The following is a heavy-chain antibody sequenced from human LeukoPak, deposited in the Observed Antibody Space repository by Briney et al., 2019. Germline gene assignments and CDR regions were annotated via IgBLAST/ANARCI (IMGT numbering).Heavy chain of an antibody. CDR2: ITRDSIYT. V-gene: IGHV3-21*01. CDR1: GFTFSNYN. J-gene: IGHJ6*03. CDR3: AREHSGYDFPGRDYYYMDV. Sequence: GSLRLSRAASGFTFSNYNMNWVRQTPGKGLEWVSSITRDSIYTFYADSVKGRFTISRDNSKNTLYLQMNSLRAEDTAVYYCAREHSGYDFPGRDYYYMDVWGKGTTVTVSS. D-gene: IGHD5-12*01.